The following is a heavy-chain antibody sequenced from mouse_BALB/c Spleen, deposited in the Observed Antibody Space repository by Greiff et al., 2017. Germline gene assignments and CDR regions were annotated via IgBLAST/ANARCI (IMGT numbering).Heavy chain of an antibody. CDR1: GFTFTDYY. Sequence: EVKLMESGGGLVQPGGSLRLSCATSGFTFTDYYMSWVRQPPGKALEWLGFIRNKANGYTTEYSASVKGRFTISRDNSQSILYLQMNTLRAEDSATYYCARAHRFYWYIDVWGAGTTVTVSS. J-gene: IGHJ1*01. D-gene: IGHD2-14*01. CDR3: ARAHRFYWYIDV. V-gene: IGHV7-3*02. CDR2: IRNKANGYTT.